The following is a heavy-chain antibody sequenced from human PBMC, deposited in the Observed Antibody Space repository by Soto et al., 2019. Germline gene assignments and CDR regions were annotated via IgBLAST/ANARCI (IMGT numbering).Heavy chain of an antibody. CDR2: ISDSGTNT. Sequence: EVQLLESGGGLVQPGGSLRLSCAASGFTFSSYAMNWVRQAPGQGLEWVSGISDSGTNTYYADSVKGRFTISRDNSRNMVYLQMDGLRADDTAVFYCAKGAGSDSGRYWGQGTLVTVSS. D-gene: IGHD3-10*01. J-gene: IGHJ4*02. CDR3: AKGAGSDSGRY. V-gene: IGHV3-23*01. CDR1: GFTFSSYA.